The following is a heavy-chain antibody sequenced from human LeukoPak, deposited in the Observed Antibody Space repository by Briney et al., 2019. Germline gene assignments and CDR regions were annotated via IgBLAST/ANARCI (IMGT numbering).Heavy chain of an antibody. CDR1: GYTFSDYY. CDR2: INPSGGST. J-gene: IGHJ5*02. CDR3: ARDGCSSTTNCDENNWFDP. V-gene: IGHV1-46*01. D-gene: IGHD2/OR15-2a*01. Sequence: ASVKVSCKASGYTFSDYYMHWVRQAPGQGLEWMGVINPSGGSTRYAQKFQGRVTRTGDMSTSTVDMELSSLRSEDTAVYYCARDGCSSTTNCDENNWFDPWGQGTLVIVSS.